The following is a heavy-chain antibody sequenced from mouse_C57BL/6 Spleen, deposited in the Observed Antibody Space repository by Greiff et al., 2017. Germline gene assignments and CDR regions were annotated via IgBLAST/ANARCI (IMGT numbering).Heavy chain of an antibody. J-gene: IGHJ4*01. D-gene: IGHD2-14*01. CDR1: GYAFSSSW. Sequence: QVQLQQSGPELVKPGASVKISCKASGYAFSSSWMNWVKQRPGKGLEWIGRIYPGDGDTNYNGKFKGKATLTADKSSSTAYMPLCSLTPEDSAVYFGAKGGGIGAMDYWGQGTSVTVSS. CDR2: IYPGDGDT. V-gene: IGHV1-82*01. CDR3: AKGGGIGAMDY.